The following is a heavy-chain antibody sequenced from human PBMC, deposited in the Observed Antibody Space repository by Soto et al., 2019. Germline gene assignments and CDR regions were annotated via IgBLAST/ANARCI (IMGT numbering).Heavy chain of an antibody. D-gene: IGHD3-10*01. J-gene: IGHJ4*02. CDR2: ISWNSGSI. V-gene: IGHV3-9*01. CDR1: GFTFDDYA. Sequence: EVQLVESEGGLVQPGRSLRLSCAASGFTFDDYAMHWVRQAPGKGLEWVSGISWNSGSIGYADSVKGRFTISRDNAKNSLYLQMNSLRAEDTALYYCAKAGSGSAFDYWGQGTLVTVSS. CDR3: AKAGSGSAFDY.